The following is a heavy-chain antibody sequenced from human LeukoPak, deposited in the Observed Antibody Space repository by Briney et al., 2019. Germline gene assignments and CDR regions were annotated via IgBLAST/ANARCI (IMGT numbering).Heavy chain of an antibody. Sequence: GGSLRLSCAASGFAFTTYNMNWVRQAPGKGLEWVSSISRSSSYIYYADSVKGRFTISRDNSKNSLYLQMNSLRAEDAAVYYCARGSAHEYSTRWFDYWGQGTLVTVSS. CDR2: ISRSSSYI. V-gene: IGHV3-21*06. CDR3: ARGSAHEYSTRWFDY. J-gene: IGHJ4*02. D-gene: IGHD6-13*01. CDR1: GFAFTTYN.